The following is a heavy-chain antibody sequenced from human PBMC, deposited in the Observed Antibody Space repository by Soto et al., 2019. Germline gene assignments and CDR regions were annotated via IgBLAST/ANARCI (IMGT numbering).Heavy chain of an antibody. J-gene: IGHJ3*01. V-gene: IGHV3-33*01. CDR2: IWYDGSNK. Sequence: QVQLVESGGGVVQPGRSLRLSCAASGFTFSSYGMHWVRQAPGKGLEWVAVIWYDGSNKYYADSVKGRFTISRDNSKNTLYLQINSLRAEDTAVYYCARDRGPHAFDVWGQGTMVTVSS. D-gene: IGHD1-26*01. CDR1: GFTFSSYG. CDR3: ARDRGPHAFDV.